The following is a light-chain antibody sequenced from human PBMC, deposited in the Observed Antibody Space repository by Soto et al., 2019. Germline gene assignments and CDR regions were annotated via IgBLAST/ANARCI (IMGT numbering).Light chain of an antibody. Sequence: EMVVTQPPATLSVSPGERATLSCRASQDVSSNLAWYQQKPGQAPSLLIYGASTRATGTPARFSGSGSGTEFTLTISSLQSEDYAVYFCQQYIRWPLTFGGGTKVQI. V-gene: IGKV3-15*01. J-gene: IGKJ4*01. CDR2: GAS. CDR1: QDVSSN. CDR3: QQYIRWPLT.